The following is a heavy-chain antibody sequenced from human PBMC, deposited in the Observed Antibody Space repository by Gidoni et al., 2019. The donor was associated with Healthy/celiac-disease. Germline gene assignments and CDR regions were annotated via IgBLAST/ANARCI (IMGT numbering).Heavy chain of an antibody. CDR3: ARPSRYCSGGSCYSGWFDP. D-gene: IGHD2-15*01. CDR2: IYYRGST. CDR1: GGSISSSSYY. V-gene: IGHV4-39*01. Sequence: QLQLPESGPGLVKPSEPLSLTCTVSGGSISSSSYYWGWIRQPPGKGLEWIGSIYYRGSTYYNPSLKSRVTISVDTSKNQFSLKLSSVTAADTAVYYCARPSRYCSGGSCYSGWFDPWGQGTLVTVSS. J-gene: IGHJ5*02.